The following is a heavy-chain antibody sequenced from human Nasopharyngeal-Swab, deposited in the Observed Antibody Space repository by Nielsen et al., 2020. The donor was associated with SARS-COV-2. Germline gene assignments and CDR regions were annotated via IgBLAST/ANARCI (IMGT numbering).Heavy chain of an antibody. CDR3: ARARITMIIAIDAFDI. Sequence: LRLSCTVSGGSISSGGYYWSWIRQHPGKGLEWIGYIYYSGSTYYNPSLKSRVTISVDTSKYQFSLKLSSVTAADTAVYFCARARITMIIAIDAFDIWGQGTMVTVSS. J-gene: IGHJ3*02. D-gene: IGHD3-22*01. CDR2: IYYSGST. CDR1: GGSISSGGYY. V-gene: IGHV4-31*03.